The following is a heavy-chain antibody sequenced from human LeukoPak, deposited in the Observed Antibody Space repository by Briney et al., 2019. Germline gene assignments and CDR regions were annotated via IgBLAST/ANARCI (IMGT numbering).Heavy chain of an antibody. J-gene: IGHJ4*02. CDR1: GGSFSGYY. Sequence: SETLSLTCAVYGGSFSGYYWSWIRQPPGKGLEWIGEINHSGSTNYNPSLKSRVTISVDTSKNQFSLKLSSVTAADTAVYYCARDDGDRRGVGYWGQGTLVTVSS. V-gene: IGHV4-34*01. CDR3: ARDDGDRRGVGY. CDR2: INHSGST. D-gene: IGHD4-17*01.